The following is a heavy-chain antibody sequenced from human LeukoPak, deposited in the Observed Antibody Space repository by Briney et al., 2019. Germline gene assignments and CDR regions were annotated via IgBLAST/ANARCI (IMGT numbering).Heavy chain of an antibody. CDR2: IWYDGSNK. D-gene: IGHD3-10*01. Sequence: PGRSLRLSCAASGFTFSSYGMHWVRQAPGKGLEWVAVIWYDGSNKYYADSVKGRFTISRDNSKNTLYLQMNSLRAEDTAVYYCAKTGSGSFKRYYYYMDVWGKGTTVTVPS. CDR1: GFTFSSYG. CDR3: AKTGSGSFKRYYYYMDV. J-gene: IGHJ6*03. V-gene: IGHV3-33*06.